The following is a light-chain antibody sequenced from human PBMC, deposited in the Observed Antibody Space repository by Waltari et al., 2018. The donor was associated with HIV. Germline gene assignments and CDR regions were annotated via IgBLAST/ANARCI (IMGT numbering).Light chain of an antibody. V-gene: IGLV1-44*01. CDR3: ASWDDSLTGWV. J-gene: IGLJ3*02. Sequence: QSVLTQPPSASGTPGQRVTISCSGRRSNLGSNRVNWYQQLPGTAPKLLIFGSNQRPSGVPDRFSGSKPDTSASLAISGLQSEDEADYYCASWDDSLTGWVFGGGTKLTVL. CDR2: GSN. CDR1: RSNLGSNR.